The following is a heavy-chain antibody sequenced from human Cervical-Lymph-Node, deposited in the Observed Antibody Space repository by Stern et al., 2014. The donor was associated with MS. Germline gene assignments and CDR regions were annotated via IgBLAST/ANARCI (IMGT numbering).Heavy chain of an antibody. V-gene: IGHV2-26*01. D-gene: IGHD3-10*01. CDR1: GFSLSNARMG. Sequence: QITLKESGPVLVKPTETLMLTCTVSGFSLSNARMGVSWIRQPPGNALEWLAHICTNDEKSYSTSLKRRLTISKDTSKSQVVLTMSNMDPVDTATYFCARILYDGAYRGDYWGQGILVTVSS. CDR3: ARILYDGAYRGDY. J-gene: IGHJ4*02. CDR2: ICTNDEK.